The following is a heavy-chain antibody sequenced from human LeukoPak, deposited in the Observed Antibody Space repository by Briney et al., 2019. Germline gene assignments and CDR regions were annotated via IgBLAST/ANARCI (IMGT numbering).Heavy chain of an antibody. D-gene: IGHD3-3*01. CDR2: IVVGSGNT. V-gene: IGHV1-58*02. CDR3: AASSPITIFGVFGMDV. J-gene: IGHJ6*02. Sequence: TSVKVSCKASGFTFTSSAMQWVRQARGQRLEWIGWIVVGSGNTNYAQKFQERVTITRDMSTSTAYMELGSLRSEDTAVYYCAASSPITIFGVFGMDVWGQGTTVTVSS. CDR1: GFTFTSSA.